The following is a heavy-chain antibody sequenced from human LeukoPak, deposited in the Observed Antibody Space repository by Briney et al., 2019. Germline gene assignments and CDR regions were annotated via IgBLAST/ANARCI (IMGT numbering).Heavy chain of an antibody. CDR3: ARATEHSSTSCYFFDP. CDR1: GGSISSSSYY. D-gene: IGHD2-2*01. CDR2: IYYSGST. J-gene: IGHJ5*02. Sequence: PSETLSLTCTVSGGSISSSSYYWGWIRQPPGKGLEWIGSIYYSGSTYYNPSLKSRVTISVDTSKNQFSLKLSSVTAADTAAYYCARATEHSSTSCYFFDPWGQGTLVTVSS. V-gene: IGHV4-39*07.